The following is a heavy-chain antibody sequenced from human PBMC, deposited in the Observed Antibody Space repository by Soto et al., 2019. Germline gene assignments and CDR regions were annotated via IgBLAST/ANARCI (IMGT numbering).Heavy chain of an antibody. CDR1: GSIFSSHW. CDR3: AKDHGSGSYPY. Sequence: EVQLVESGGGLVQPGGSLRLSCVVSGSIFSSHWMTWVRQAPGKGLEWVASINQDGFGKYYVDSVRGRFAISRDNAKDSVYLQMDSLRVEDTAVYYCAKDHGSGSYPYWGQGTRVTVSS. D-gene: IGHD1-26*01. V-gene: IGHV3-7*05. CDR2: INQDGFGK. J-gene: IGHJ4*02.